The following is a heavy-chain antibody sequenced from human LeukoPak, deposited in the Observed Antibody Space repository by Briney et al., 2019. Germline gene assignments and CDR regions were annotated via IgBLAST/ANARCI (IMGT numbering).Heavy chain of an antibody. V-gene: IGHV3-23*01. D-gene: IGHD5-18*01. Sequence: GGSLRLSCAASGFTFSSYAMSWIRQAPGKGLEWVSAISGSGGSTYYADSVKGRFTISRDNSKNTLYLQMNSLRAEDTAVYYCAKDGRDTAMVTASDYWGQGTLVTVSS. CDR2: ISGSGGST. CDR3: AKDGRDTAMVTASDY. J-gene: IGHJ4*02. CDR1: GFTFSSYA.